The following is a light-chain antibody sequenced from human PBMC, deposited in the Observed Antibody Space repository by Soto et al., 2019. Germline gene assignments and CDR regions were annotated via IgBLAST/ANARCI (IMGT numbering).Light chain of an antibody. Sequence: EIVLTQSPGTLSLSPGERATLSCRASQSVSNSYLAWYQQKPGQAPRLLIYGASSRATGIPDRFSGGGSGKDFTLTISRLETEDFAVYYCQQYGSSPWTFGQGTKVEIK. J-gene: IGKJ1*01. V-gene: IGKV3-20*01. CDR2: GAS. CDR1: QSVSNSY. CDR3: QQYGSSPWT.